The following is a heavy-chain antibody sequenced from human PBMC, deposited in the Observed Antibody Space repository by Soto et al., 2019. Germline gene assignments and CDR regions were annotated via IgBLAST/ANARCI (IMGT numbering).Heavy chain of an antibody. Sequence: QVQLQESGPGLMKPSETLSLTCTVSGGSVNTGSYYWGWIRQSPGKGLEYIGQIYYTGSTDYNPSLKRRVTILVDTSKNPFHLRLRSVTAADTGVYFGARLWSGYDTWFDPWGQGTLVTVSS. J-gene: IGHJ5*02. D-gene: IGHD3-3*01. V-gene: IGHV4-61*01. CDR1: GGSVNTGSYY. CDR3: ARLWSGYDTWFDP. CDR2: IYYTGST.